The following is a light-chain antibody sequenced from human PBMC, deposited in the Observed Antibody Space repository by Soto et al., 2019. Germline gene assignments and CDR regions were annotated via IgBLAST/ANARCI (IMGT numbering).Light chain of an antibody. CDR3: SSYTTTSTYV. Sequence: QSALTQPASVSGSPGLSITISCTGTSSDVGGYNSVSWYQQHPGKAPKLMIYDVSHRPSGVSNRFAGSKSGNTASLTISGLQAEDEADYYCSSYTTTSTYVFGTGTKVTVL. CDR2: DVS. J-gene: IGLJ1*01. V-gene: IGLV2-14*01. CDR1: SSDVGGYNS.